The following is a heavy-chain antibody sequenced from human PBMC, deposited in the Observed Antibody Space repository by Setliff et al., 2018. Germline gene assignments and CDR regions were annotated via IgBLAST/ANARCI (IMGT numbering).Heavy chain of an antibody. V-gene: IGHV3-20*04. CDR2: ITWNSDNT. CDR1: GFKFDDHV. Sequence: GGSLRLSCVASGFKFDDHVMYWVRQVPGKGLEWVAGITWNSDNTGYADSVKGRFTISRDNAKSSLYPQMNSLRAEDTAVYYCARDQGSYGYRAFDSWGQGALVTVSS. CDR3: ARDQGSYGYRAFDS. D-gene: IGHD3-16*01. J-gene: IGHJ4*02.